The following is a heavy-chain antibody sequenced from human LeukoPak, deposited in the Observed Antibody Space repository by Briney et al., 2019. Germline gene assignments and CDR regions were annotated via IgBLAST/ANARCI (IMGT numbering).Heavy chain of an antibody. Sequence: SETLSLTCTVSGGSISTYNWSWVRQPAGKGLEWIGRIYASGSTYFNPSLKSRVTMSLDTSKNQFSLRLSSVTAADTALYYCARDYAVETAARINYFYYYMDVWGKGTTVTVS. CDR2: IYASGST. J-gene: IGHJ6*03. V-gene: IGHV4-4*07. D-gene: IGHD5-18*01. CDR3: ARDYAVETAARINYFYYYMDV. CDR1: GGSISTYN.